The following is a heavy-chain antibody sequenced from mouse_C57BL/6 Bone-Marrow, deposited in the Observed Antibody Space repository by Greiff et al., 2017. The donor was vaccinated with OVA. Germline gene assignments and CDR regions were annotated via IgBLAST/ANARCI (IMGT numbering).Heavy chain of an antibody. V-gene: IGHV1-55*01. D-gene: IGHD2-3*01. CDR1: GYTFTSYW. CDR3: ARDDGRLGFAY. CDR2: IYPGSGST. J-gene: IGHJ3*01. Sequence: QVQLQQPGAELVKPGASVKMSCKASGYTFTSYWITWVKQRPGQGLEWIGDIYPGSGSTNYTEKFKSKATLTVDTSSSTAYMQLSSLTSEDAAVYYGARDDGRLGFAYWGQGTLVTVSA.